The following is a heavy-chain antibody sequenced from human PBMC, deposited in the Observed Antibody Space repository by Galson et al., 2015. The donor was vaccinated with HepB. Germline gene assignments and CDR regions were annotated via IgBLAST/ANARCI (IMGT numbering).Heavy chain of an antibody. D-gene: IGHD7-27*01. CDR2: IYSGGST. Sequence: SLRLSCAASGFTVSSNYMSWVRQAPGKGLEWVSVIYSGGSTYYADSVKGRFTISRDNSKNTLYLQMNSLRAEDTAVYYCVRAAAPTWGVGQYYFDYWGQGTLVTVSS. V-gene: IGHV3-53*01. J-gene: IGHJ4*02. CDR1: GFTVSSNY. CDR3: VRAAAPTWGVGQYYFDY.